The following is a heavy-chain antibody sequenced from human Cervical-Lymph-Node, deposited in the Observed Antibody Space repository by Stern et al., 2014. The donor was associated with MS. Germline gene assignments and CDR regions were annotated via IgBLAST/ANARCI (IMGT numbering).Heavy chain of an antibody. V-gene: IGHV1-3*01. Sequence: VQLLESGAEVKKPGASVKVSCKTSGDSFTIYAMHWVRQAPGQRLEWLGWISAGGDTKYSQKFQDRVTITRDTSASTAYMEVSSLKSEDTAIYYCASAGGWYEPDYWGQGTLVTVSS. J-gene: IGHJ4*02. CDR1: GDSFTIYA. CDR2: ISAGGDT. CDR3: ASAGGWYEPDY. D-gene: IGHD6-19*01.